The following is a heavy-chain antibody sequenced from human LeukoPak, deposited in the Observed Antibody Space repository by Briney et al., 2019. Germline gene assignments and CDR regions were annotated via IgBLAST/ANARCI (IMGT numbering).Heavy chain of an antibody. CDR2: ISGSGGST. CDR1: GFTLEDFG. V-gene: IGHV3-23*01. CDR3: AKGRPWSYFDY. D-gene: IGHD3-3*01. Sequence: PGGSLRLSCEASGFTLEDFGMSWVRQVPGKGLEWVSAISGSGGSTYYADSVKGRFTISRDNSKNTLYLQMNSLRAEDTAVYYCAKGRPWSYFDYWGQGTLVTVSS. J-gene: IGHJ4*02.